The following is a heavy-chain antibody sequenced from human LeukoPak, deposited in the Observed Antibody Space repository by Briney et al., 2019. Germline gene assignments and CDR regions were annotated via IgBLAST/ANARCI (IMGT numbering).Heavy chain of an antibody. Sequence: GGSLRLSCAVSGFTVTNDYMNWVRQAPGKGLEWVSIIYSGGSTYYADSVKGRFTISRDSSNNTLFLQMTNLRAEDSGLYYCATDVRSSPLGFWGQGTLVTVSS. CDR1: GFTVTNDY. V-gene: IGHV3-66*01. J-gene: IGHJ4*02. D-gene: IGHD6-19*01. CDR3: ATDVRSSPLGF. CDR2: IYSGGST.